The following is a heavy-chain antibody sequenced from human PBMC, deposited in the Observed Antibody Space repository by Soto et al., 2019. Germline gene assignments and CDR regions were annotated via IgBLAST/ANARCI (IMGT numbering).Heavy chain of an antibody. J-gene: IGHJ5*02. D-gene: IGHD5-18*01. CDR1: GGSVSSGDYY. CDR3: ARIPVDTYMINWFDP. Sequence: PSETLSLTCTVSGGSVSSGDYYWSWIRQPPGKGLEWIGYIYYSGSTNYNPSLMSRVSISLDTSKNQFTLRLTSVTAADTAVYYCARIPVDTYMINWFDPWGQGTLVTVSS. CDR2: IYYSGST. V-gene: IGHV4-61*08.